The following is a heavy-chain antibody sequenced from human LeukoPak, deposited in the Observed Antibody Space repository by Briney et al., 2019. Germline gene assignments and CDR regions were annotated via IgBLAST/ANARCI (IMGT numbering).Heavy chain of an antibody. CDR3: ARGYLDPLVGATSYFDY. CDR1: GYTFTGYY. J-gene: IGHJ4*02. D-gene: IGHD1-26*01. V-gene: IGHV1-2*02. Sequence: ASVKVSCKASGYTFTGYYMHWVRQAPGQGLEWMGWINPNSGGTNYAQKFQGRVTMTRDTSISTAYRELSRLRSDDTAVYYCARGYLDPLVGATSYFDYWGQGTLVTVSS. CDR2: INPNSGGT.